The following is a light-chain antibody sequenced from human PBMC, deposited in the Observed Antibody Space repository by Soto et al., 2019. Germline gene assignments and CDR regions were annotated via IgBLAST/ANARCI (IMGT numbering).Light chain of an antibody. V-gene: IGKV1-5*03. J-gene: IGKJ1*01. CDR2: KAS. CDR1: QSISSW. Sequence: DIQMTQSPSTLSASVGDRVTITCRASQSISSWLAWYQQKPGKAPKLLIYKASSLESGVPSRFSGSGSGTEFSLTISSLQLDDFATYYGQQYNSYPWTFGQGTKVEIK. CDR3: QQYNSYPWT.